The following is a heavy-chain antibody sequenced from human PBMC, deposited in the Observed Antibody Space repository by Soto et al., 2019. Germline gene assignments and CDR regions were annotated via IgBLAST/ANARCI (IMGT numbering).Heavy chain of an antibody. CDR2: ISYDGSNK. D-gene: IGHD3-22*01. J-gene: IGHJ6*02. CDR1: GFTFSSYG. V-gene: IGHV3-30*18. CDR3: AKDRIVLSRTSYYYGMDV. Sequence: GGSLRLSCAASGFTFSSYGMHWVRQAPGKGLEWVAVISYDGSNKYYADSVKGRFTISRDNSKNTLYLQVNSLRAEDTAVYFCAKDRIVLSRTSYYYGMDVWGQGTTVTVSS.